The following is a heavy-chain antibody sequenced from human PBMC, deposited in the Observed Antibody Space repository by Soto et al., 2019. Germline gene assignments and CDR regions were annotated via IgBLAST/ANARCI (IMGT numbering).Heavy chain of an antibody. J-gene: IGHJ6*02. D-gene: IGHD6-13*01. V-gene: IGHV4-34*01. CDR3: ARGPAGLSYYYYGMDV. Sequence: SETLSLTCAVYGGSFSGYYWSWIRQPPGKGLEWIGEINHSGSTNYNPSLKSRVTISVDTSKNQFSLKLSSVTAADTAVYYCARGPAGLSYYYYGMDVWGQGTTVTVSS. CDR1: GGSFSGYY. CDR2: INHSGST.